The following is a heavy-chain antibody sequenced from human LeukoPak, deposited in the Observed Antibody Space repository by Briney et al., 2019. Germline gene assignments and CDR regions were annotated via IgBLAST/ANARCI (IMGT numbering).Heavy chain of an antibody. CDR1: DTSINTYY. CDR3: AKVAKYYYGSETYFFFDH. J-gene: IGHJ4*02. V-gene: IGHV4-4*07. D-gene: IGHD3-10*01. CDR2: IYTTGTT. Sequence: MASETLSLTCTVSDTSINTYYWSWIRQPAGKGLEWIGHIYTTGTTNYNPSLKSRVTMSIDTSKNQFSLNLRSVTAADTAVYYCAKVAKYYYGSETYFFFDHWGQGTLVTVSS.